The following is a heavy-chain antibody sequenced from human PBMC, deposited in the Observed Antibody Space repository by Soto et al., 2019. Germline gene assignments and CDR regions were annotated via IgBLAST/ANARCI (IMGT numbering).Heavy chain of an antibody. V-gene: IGHV4-59*08. Sequence: SETLSLTCTVSGGSISSYYWSWIRQPPGKGLEWIGYIYYSGSTNYNPSLKSRVTISVDTSKNQFSLKLGSVTAADTAVYYCARPVSDPYYYYGMDVWGQGTTVTVSS. CDR1: GGSISSYY. J-gene: IGHJ6*02. D-gene: IGHD3-10*01. CDR3: ARPVSDPYYYYGMDV. CDR2: IYYSGST.